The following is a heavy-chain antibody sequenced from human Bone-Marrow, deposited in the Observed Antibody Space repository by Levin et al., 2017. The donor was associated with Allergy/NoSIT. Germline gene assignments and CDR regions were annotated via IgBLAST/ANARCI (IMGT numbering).Heavy chain of an antibody. CDR3: ARDHGYCGYLLD. V-gene: IGHV1-18*01. J-gene: IGHJ4*02. D-gene: IGHD5-12*01. Sequence: ASVKVSCKASGYTFRNYGISWVRQAPGQGLEWVGWISPYNGKTSHAQKLQGRVTMTTDTVTSTAYMDLRSLRSDDTAVYYCARDHGYCGYLLDWGQGTLVTVSS. CDR1: GYTFRNYG. CDR2: ISPYNGKT.